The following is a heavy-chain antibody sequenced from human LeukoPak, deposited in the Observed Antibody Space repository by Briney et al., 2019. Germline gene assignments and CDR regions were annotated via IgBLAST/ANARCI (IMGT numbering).Heavy chain of an antibody. J-gene: IGHJ4*02. CDR2: FHATRST. CDR3: ARGDPTGRPGIGFDF. Sequence: PSETLSVTCTVSGGSISSFYWSWIRQPPGKGLEWIGFFHATRSTNYNPSLKSRVSISVDTSKNQVSLGLNSVTAADTAVYYCARGDPTGRPGIGFDFWGQGTLVTVSS. V-gene: IGHV4-4*08. CDR1: GGSISSFY. D-gene: IGHD1-26*01.